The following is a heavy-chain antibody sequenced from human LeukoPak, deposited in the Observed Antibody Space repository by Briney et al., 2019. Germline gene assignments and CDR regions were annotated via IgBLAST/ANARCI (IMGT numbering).Heavy chain of an antibody. D-gene: IGHD2-2*02. J-gene: IGHJ3*02. CDR1: GGTFSSYA. CDR2: IIPIFGTA. CDR3: ARGGYCSSTSCYSAFDI. Sequence: SVKVSCKASGGTFSSYAISWVRQAPGQGLEWMGGIIPIFGTANYAQKFQGRVTITTVESTSTAYMELSSLRSEDTAVYYCARGGYCSSTSCYSAFDIWGQGTMVTVSS. V-gene: IGHV1-69*05.